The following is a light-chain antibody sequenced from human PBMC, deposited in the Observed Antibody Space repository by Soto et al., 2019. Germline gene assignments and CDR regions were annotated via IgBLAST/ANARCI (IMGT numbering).Light chain of an antibody. CDR2: DVS. J-gene: IGKJ1*01. V-gene: IGKV1-5*01. CDR1: QSIGNS. Sequence: DIQMTQSPSTLSASVGDRVTITCRASQSIGNSLAWYQQRPGKAPNLLIYDVSSLQSGVPSRFSGSGSGTEFTLTISSLQPGDFATYYCQQYKTYSAWTFGQGTKVDIK. CDR3: QQYKTYSAWT.